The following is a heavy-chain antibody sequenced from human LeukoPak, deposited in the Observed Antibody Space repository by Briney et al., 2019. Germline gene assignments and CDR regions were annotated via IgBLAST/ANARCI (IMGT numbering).Heavy chain of an antibody. CDR3: ARDSDYGEAYYGMDV. D-gene: IGHD4-17*01. CDR2: ISSSSYI. Sequence: GGSLRLSCAASGFTFSSYSMNWVRQAPGKGLEWVSSISSSSYIYYADSVKGRFTISRDNAKNSLYLQMNSLRAEDTAVYYCARDSDYGEAYYGMDVWGQGTTVTVSS. J-gene: IGHJ6*02. V-gene: IGHV3-21*01. CDR1: GFTFSSYS.